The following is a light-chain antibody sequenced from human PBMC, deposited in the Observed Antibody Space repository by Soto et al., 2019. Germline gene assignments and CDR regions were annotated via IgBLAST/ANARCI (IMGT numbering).Light chain of an antibody. CDR2: GAS. V-gene: IGKV3-20*01. CDR1: QSVSNNY. J-gene: IGKJ4*01. CDR3: QQCAT. Sequence: EIVLTQSPGTLSLSPGERATLSCRTSQSVSNNYLAWYQQKPGQAPRLLIYGASSRATGVPDRFSGSGSGTDFTLSIIRLEPEDFAVYYCQQCATFGGGTKVEIK.